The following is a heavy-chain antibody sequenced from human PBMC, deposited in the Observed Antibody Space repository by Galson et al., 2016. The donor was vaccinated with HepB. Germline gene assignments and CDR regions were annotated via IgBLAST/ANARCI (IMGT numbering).Heavy chain of an antibody. V-gene: IGHV3-74*01. D-gene: IGHD3-9*01. J-gene: IGHJ4*02. CDR2: IDSDGSST. CDR3: TWAMNFDAMDQ. Sequence: SLRLSCAASGFSFSSYWMHWVRQVPGKGPVWVSRIDSDGSSTSYADSVKGRFTISRDNAKNTLYLQMHSLRVEDTAVYYCTWAMNFDAMDQWGQGTLVTVSS. CDR1: GFSFSSYW.